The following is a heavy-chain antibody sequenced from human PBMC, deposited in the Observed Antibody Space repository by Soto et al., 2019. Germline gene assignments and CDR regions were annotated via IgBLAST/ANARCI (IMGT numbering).Heavy chain of an antibody. CDR2: ISNSGPAI. CDR1: GFTFSDYY. V-gene: IGHV3-11*01. Sequence: QVQLVESGGGLVKPGGSLRLSCVASGFTFSDYYMSWIRQAPGKGLEWVSYISNSGPAIYYADSVKGRFTVSRDNSTNSMSLQIDSLRADDTAIYYCARDARYASSSYGFDVWGQATTVYVSS. CDR3: ARDARYASSSYGFDV. D-gene: IGHD6-13*01. J-gene: IGHJ6*02.